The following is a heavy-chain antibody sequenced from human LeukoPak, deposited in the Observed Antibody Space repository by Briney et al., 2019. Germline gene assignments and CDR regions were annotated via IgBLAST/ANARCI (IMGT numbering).Heavy chain of an antibody. CDR2: IYTSGST. D-gene: IGHD5-24*01. V-gene: IGHV4-61*02. J-gene: IGHJ3*02. CDR3: ARGSGDGYNCCAFDI. CDR1: GGSISSGSYY. Sequence: SETLSLTCTVSGGSISSGSYYWSWIRQPAGKGLEWIGRIYTSGSTNYNPSIKSRVTISVDTSKNQFSLKLSSVTAADTAVYYCARGSGDGYNCCAFDIWGQGTMVTVSS.